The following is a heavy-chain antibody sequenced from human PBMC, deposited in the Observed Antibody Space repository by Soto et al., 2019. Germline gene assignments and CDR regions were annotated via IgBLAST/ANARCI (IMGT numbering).Heavy chain of an antibody. CDR2: IKSKTDGGTT. CDR1: GFTFSNAW. CDR3: TTCSKVLGSHYYYGMDV. Sequence: EVQLVESGGGLVKPGGSLRLSCAASGFTFSNAWMSWVRQAPGKGLEWVGRIKSKTDGGTTDYAAPVKGRFTISRDDSKNTLYLQMNSLKTEDTAVYYCTTCSKVLGSHYYYGMDVWGQGTTVTVSS. V-gene: IGHV3-15*01. J-gene: IGHJ6*02. D-gene: IGHD3-10*01.